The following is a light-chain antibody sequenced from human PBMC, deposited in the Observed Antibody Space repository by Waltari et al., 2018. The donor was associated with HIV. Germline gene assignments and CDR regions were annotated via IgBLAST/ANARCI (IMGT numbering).Light chain of an antibody. CDR3: QQFGNSPSPTWT. V-gene: IGKV3-20*01. J-gene: IGKJ1*01. Sequence: PGERATLSCRASQSVGSSFLAWYQQKPGIPDRFTGSGSGTDFALTISRLEPEDFAVYFCQQFGNSPSPTWTFGQGTKVEIK. CDR1: QSVGSSF.